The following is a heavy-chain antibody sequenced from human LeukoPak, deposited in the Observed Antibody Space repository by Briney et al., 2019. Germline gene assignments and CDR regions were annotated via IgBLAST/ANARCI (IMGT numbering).Heavy chain of an antibody. CDR3: AKDLYSSSWFWEGD. V-gene: IGHV3-23*01. J-gene: IGHJ4*02. D-gene: IGHD6-13*01. Sequence: GGSLRLSCAASGFTFSSCAMSWVRQAPGKGLQWVSSISGSGGTTYFADSVKGRFTISRDNSKNTVYLQMNSLRAEDTAVYYCAKDLYSSSWFWEGDWGPGTLVTVSS. CDR2: ISGSGGTT. CDR1: GFTFSSCA.